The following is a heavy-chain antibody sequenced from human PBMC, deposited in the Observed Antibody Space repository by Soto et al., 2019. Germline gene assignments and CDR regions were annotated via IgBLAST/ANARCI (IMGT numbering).Heavy chain of an antibody. CDR1: VFTFSSYA. J-gene: IGHJ6*01. CDR3: AKVSLGATTITDYYYYGMEV. D-gene: IGHD1-26*01. V-gene: IGHV3-23*01. CDR2: ISGSGGGT. Sequence: PVGSLRLSCASSVFTFSSYAMTCVRHTPGKWLEWVSGISGSGGGTYYADSVKGRFTISRDSSKSTLYLQMNGLRAGDTAVYYCAKVSLGATTITDYYYYGMEVWGQGTTVIVSS.